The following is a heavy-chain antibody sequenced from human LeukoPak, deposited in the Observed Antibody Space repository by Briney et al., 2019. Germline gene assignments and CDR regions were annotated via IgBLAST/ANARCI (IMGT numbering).Heavy chain of an antibody. V-gene: IGHV4-31*03. CDR1: GGSISSGGYY. J-gene: IGHJ3*02. CDR2: IYYSGST. Sequence: SEILSLTCTVSGGSISSGGYYWSWIRQHPGKGLEWIGYIYYSGSTYYNPSLKSRVTISVDTSKNQFSLKLSSVTAADTAVYYCATGEYQLLGGSGAFDIWGQGTMVTVSS. CDR3: ATGEYQLLGGSGAFDI. D-gene: IGHD2-2*01.